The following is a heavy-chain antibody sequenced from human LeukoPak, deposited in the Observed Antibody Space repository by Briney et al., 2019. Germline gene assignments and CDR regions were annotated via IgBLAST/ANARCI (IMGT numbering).Heavy chain of an antibody. CDR2: FSESGGRT. CDR3: ARPRGAAAGTFGFDP. J-gene: IGHJ5*02. V-gene: IGHV3-23*01. Sequence: SGGSLRLSCVASGFTFSSNDMSWVRQAPGKGLEWVSIFSESGGRTYYADSVKGRFTISRDTPKNTLYLQMNSLRAEDTAVYYCARPRGAAAGTFGFDPWGQGTLVTVSS. D-gene: IGHD6-13*01. CDR1: GFTFSSND.